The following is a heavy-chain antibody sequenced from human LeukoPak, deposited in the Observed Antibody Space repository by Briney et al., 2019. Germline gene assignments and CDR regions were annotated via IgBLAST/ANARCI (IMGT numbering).Heavy chain of an antibody. V-gene: IGHV3-53*01. Sequence: GGSLRLSRAASGFTVSSNYMSWVRQAPGKGLEWVSVIYSGGSTYYADSVKGRFTISRDNSKNTLYLQMNSLSAEDTAVYYCARDRGYCSGGSCYSGGYFDYWGQGTLVTVSS. J-gene: IGHJ4*02. CDR3: ARDRGYCSGGSCYSGGYFDY. CDR2: IYSGGST. CDR1: GFTVSSNY. D-gene: IGHD2-15*01.